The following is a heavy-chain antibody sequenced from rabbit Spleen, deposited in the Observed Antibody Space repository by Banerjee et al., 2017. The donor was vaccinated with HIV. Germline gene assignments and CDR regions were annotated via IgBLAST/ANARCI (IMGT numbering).Heavy chain of an antibody. CDR1: GFDFSSYY. J-gene: IGHJ4*01. D-gene: IGHD1-1*01. CDR3: ARYVSGYFNL. CDR2: IYGDSIGST. V-gene: IGHV1S45*01. Sequence: QQQLEESGGGLVKPGGTLTLTCKASGFDFSSYYMCWVRQAPGKGLEWIACIYGDSIGSTYYASWAKGRFTISKTSSTTVTLQMTSLTVADTATYFCARYVSGYFNLWGQGTLVTVS.